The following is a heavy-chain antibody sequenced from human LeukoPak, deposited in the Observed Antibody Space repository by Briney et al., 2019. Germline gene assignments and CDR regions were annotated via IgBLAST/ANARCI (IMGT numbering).Heavy chain of an antibody. CDR2: INHSGST. D-gene: IGHD4-17*01. Sequence: SETLSLTCAVYGGSLSGYYWSWIRQPPGKGLEWIGEINHSGSTNYNPSLKSRVTISVDTSKNQFSLKLSSVTAADTAVYYCARAPDYGDYVRVEYYYMDVWGKGTTVTVSS. CDR3: ARAPDYGDYVRVEYYYMDV. J-gene: IGHJ6*03. CDR1: GGSLSGYY. V-gene: IGHV4-34*01.